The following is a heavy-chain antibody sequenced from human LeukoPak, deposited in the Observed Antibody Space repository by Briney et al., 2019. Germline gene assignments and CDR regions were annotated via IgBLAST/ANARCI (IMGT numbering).Heavy chain of an antibody. J-gene: IGHJ3*02. CDR3: ARGRKYYDSSGYHSFDI. CDR2: INPNSGGT. Sequence: ASVTVSCKASGYTFTGYYMHWVRQAPGQGLEWMGWINPNSGGTNYAQKFHGRVTVTRDTSISTAYMELSRLRSDDTALYYCARGRKYYDSSGYHSFDIWGQGTMVTVSS. V-gene: IGHV1-2*02. D-gene: IGHD3-22*01. CDR1: GYTFTGYY.